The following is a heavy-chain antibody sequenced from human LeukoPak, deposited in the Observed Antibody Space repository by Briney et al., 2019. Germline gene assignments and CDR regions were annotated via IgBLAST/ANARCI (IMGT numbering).Heavy chain of an antibody. Sequence: GGSLRLSCAASGFTFSSYGMHWVRQAPGKGLEWVAFIRYDGSNKYYADSVKGRFTISRDNSKNTLYLQMNSLRAEDTAVYYCATPTKYSSSWYYYYYGMDVWGQGTTVTVSS. CDR3: ATPTKYSSSWYYYYYGMDV. CDR2: IRYDGSNK. V-gene: IGHV3-30*02. J-gene: IGHJ6*02. D-gene: IGHD6-13*01. CDR1: GFTFSSYG.